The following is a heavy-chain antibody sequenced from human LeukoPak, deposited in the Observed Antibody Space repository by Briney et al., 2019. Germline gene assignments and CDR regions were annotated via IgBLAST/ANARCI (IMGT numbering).Heavy chain of an antibody. D-gene: IGHD2-2*01. CDR3: ARGPAMKMDV. CDR2: ISSSSSNI. Sequence: GGSLRLSCAASGFTFSSYSMNWVRQAPGKGLEWVSSISSSSSNIYYADSVKGRFTISRDNAKNSLYLQMNSLRAEDTAVYYCARGPAMKMDVWGKGTTVTVSS. CDR1: GFTFSSYS. J-gene: IGHJ6*04. V-gene: IGHV3-21*01.